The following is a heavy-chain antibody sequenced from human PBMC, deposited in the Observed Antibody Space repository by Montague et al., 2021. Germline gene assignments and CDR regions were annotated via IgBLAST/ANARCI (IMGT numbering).Heavy chain of an antibody. Sequence: SLRLSCAASGFSFNVYGMHWLRQAPGKGLEWVAVVGHDGNYEKYADSVRGRFIVSRDNSRTTLYLQLNSLRAEDTAVYYCARDFRVGTYFDYLGQGTLVTVSS. D-gene: IGHD1-26*01. CDR3: ARDFRVGTYFDY. CDR1: GFSFNVYG. J-gene: IGHJ4*02. CDR2: VGHDGNYE. V-gene: IGHV3-33*01.